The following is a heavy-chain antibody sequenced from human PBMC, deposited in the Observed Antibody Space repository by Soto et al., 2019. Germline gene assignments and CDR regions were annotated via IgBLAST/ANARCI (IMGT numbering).Heavy chain of an antibody. V-gene: IGHV4-39*01. D-gene: IGHD5-18*01. CDR3: AASKAWTQFLFDP. J-gene: IGHJ5*02. CDR2: IYYSGST. Sequence: QLQLQESGPGLVKPSETLSLTCTVSGDSITSSDYYWAWIRQPPGKGPEWIGTIYYSGSTYYSPSLKSRVTLSLDPSKNQFSLKLRSVTAEDTAVYSCAASKAWTQFLFDPWSQGTLVTVSS. CDR1: GDSITSSDYY.